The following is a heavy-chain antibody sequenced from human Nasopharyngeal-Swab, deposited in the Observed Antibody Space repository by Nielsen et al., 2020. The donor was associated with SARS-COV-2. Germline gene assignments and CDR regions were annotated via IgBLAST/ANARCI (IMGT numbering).Heavy chain of an antibody. CDR2: ISWNSGSI. CDR3: ALGPYYYGSGSAPTQYGMDV. D-gene: IGHD3-10*01. V-gene: IGHV3-9*01. J-gene: IGHJ6*02. CDR1: GFTCDDYA. Sequence: GGALRLSCAASGFTCDDYAMHWVRQAPGKGLEWVAGISWNSGSIGYADSVKGRFTISRDNAKNSLYLQMNSLRAEDTALYYCALGPYYYGSGSAPTQYGMDVWGQGTTVTVSS.